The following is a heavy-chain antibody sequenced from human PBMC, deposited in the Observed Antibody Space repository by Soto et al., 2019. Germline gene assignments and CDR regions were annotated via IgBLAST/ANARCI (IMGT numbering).Heavy chain of an antibody. Sequence: PSETLSLTCTVSGGSVSSGSYYWSWIRQPPGKGLEWIGYIYYSGSTNYNPSLKSRVTISVGTSKNQFSLKLSSVTAADTAVYYCASLVDSSGYYDYYYGMDVWGQGTTVTVSS. CDR1: GGSVSSGSYY. D-gene: IGHD3-22*01. CDR2: IYYSGST. V-gene: IGHV4-61*01. CDR3: ASLVDSSGYYDYYYGMDV. J-gene: IGHJ6*02.